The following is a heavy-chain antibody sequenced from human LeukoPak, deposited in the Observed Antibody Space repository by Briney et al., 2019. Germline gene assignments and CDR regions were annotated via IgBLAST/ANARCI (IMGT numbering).Heavy chain of an antibody. CDR1: GFTFSIYA. CDR2: ISGTSGNT. J-gene: IGHJ4*02. D-gene: IGHD2-21*02. V-gene: IGHV3-23*01. Sequence: GGSLRLSCAASGFTFSIYAMSWVRQAPGKGLEWVSSISGTSGNTYYADSVKGRFAISRDNSKDTLFLQMHSLRPGDTAVYYCVREDTPATANYWGQGTLVTISS. CDR3: VREDTPATANY.